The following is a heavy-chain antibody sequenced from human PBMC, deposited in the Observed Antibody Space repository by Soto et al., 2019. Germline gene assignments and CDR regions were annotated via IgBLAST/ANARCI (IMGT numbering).Heavy chain of an antibody. CDR1: GGSFSGYY. CDR3: ARGRRTTVTIDY. Sequence: SETLSLTCAVYGGSFSGYYWSWIRQPPGKGLEWIGEINQSGSTNYNPSLKSRVTISVDTSKNQFSLKLSSVTAADTAVYYCARGRRTTVTIDYWGQGTLVPVSS. J-gene: IGHJ4*02. D-gene: IGHD4-17*01. CDR2: INQSGST. V-gene: IGHV4-34*01.